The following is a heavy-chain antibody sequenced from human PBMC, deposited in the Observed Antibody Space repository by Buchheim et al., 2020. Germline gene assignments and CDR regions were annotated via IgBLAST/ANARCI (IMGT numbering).Heavy chain of an antibody. CDR3: ARDSVTARGLDY. CDR1: GFTFSRYS. CDR2: ISSSGSTI. J-gene: IGHJ4*02. V-gene: IGHV3-48*01. Sequence: EVQLVESGGGLVQPGGSLRLSCAASGFTFSRYSMNWVRQAPGKGLEWVSYISSSGSTIFYAESVRGRFPISRDNATTSWFLQMNSLRPEDTAVYYCARDSVTARGLDYWGRGTL. D-gene: IGHD2-21*02.